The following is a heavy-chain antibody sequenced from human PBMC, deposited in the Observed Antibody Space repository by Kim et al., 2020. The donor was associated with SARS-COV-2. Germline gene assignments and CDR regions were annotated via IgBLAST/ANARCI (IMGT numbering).Heavy chain of an antibody. J-gene: IGHJ6*02. D-gene: IGHD2-8*01. CDR2: IRSKAYGGTT. CDR3: TREPVLGNYYYYGMDV. V-gene: IGHV3-49*03. Sequence: GGSLRLSCTASGFTFGDYAMSWFRQAPGKGLEWVGFIRSKAYGGTTEYAASVKGRFTISRDDSKSIAYLQMNSLKTEDTAVYYCTREPVLGNYYYYGMDVWGQGTTVTVSS. CDR1: GFTFGDYA.